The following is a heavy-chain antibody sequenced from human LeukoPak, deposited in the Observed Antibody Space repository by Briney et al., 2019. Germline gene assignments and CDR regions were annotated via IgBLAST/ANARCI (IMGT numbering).Heavy chain of an antibody. V-gene: IGHV3-7*01. CDR1: GFTFSSYW. CDR3: ARSELGYYYYYMDV. D-gene: IGHD7-27*01. J-gene: IGHJ6*03. CDR2: IKQDGSEK. Sequence: GGSLRLSCAASGFTFSSYWMSWVRQAPEKGLEWVANIKQDGSEKYYVDSVKGRFTISRDNAKNSLYLQMNSLRAEDTGVYYCARSELGYYYYYMDVWGKGTTVTVSS.